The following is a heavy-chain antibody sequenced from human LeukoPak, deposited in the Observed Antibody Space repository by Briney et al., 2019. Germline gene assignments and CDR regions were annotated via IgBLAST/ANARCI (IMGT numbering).Heavy chain of an antibody. D-gene: IGHD3-22*01. Sequence: PGGSLRLSCAASGFTFSSYWMTWVRQAPGKGLEWVANIKQDGSKKNYVDSVKGRFTISRDNAKNSLYLQMNSLRAEDTAVYYCATPLDYYDTSGSHQGGDWGQGTLVTVSS. J-gene: IGHJ4*02. CDR1: GFTFSSYW. CDR2: IKQDGSKK. V-gene: IGHV3-7*03. CDR3: ATPLDYYDTSGSHQGGD.